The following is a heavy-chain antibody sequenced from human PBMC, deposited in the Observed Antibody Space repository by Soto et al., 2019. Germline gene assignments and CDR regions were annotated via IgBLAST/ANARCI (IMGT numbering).Heavy chain of an antibody. Sequence: PGGSLRLSCAASGFTFSSYSMNWVRQAPGKGLEWVSSISSSSSYIYYADSVKGRFTISRDNAKNSLYLQMNSLRAEDTAVYYCASTYGMTTVTTGFDYWGQGTLVTVSS. V-gene: IGHV3-21*01. CDR2: ISSSSSYI. J-gene: IGHJ4*02. CDR1: GFTFSSYS. D-gene: IGHD4-17*01. CDR3: ASTYGMTTVTTGFDY.